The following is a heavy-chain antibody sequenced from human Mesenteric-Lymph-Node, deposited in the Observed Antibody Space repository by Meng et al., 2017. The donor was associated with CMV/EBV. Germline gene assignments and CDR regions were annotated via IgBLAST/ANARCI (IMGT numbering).Heavy chain of an antibody. CDR3: ASNTIFGVPNYYGMDV. J-gene: IGHJ6*02. CDR2: VSYSGGT. CDR1: GGSITSSRSY. V-gene: IGHV4-39*07. D-gene: IGHD3-3*01. Sequence: SETLSLTCIVSGGSITSSRSYWSWIRQPPEKGLEWIGSVSYSGGTYYSPSLKSRVTMSLDTSKYHFSLNLNSVTAADTAVYYCASNTIFGVPNYYGMDVWGQGTTVTVSS.